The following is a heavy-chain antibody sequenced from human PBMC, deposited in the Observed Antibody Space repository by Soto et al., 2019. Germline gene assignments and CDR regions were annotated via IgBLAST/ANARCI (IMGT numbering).Heavy chain of an antibody. Sequence: ASVKVSCKASGYTFTSYGISWVRQAPGQGLEWMGWISAYNGNTNYAQKLQGRVTMTTGTSTSTAYMELRSLRSDDTAVYYCARRAIAAAGTNVYYYYGKDVWGQGTTVTVSS. J-gene: IGHJ6*02. V-gene: IGHV1-18*01. CDR2: ISAYNGNT. CDR1: GYTFTSYG. D-gene: IGHD6-13*01. CDR3: ARRAIAAAGTNVYYYYGKDV.